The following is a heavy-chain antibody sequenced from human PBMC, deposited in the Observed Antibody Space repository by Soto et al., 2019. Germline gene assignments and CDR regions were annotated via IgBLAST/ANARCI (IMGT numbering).Heavy chain of an antibody. D-gene: IGHD6-13*01. V-gene: IGHV4-59*01. CDR3: AGAYSSSWYGVKGYNWFDP. CDR2: IYYSVST. J-gene: IGHJ5*02. CDR1: GGSISSYY. Sequence: SETLSLTCTVSGGSISSYYWSWIRQPPGKGLEWIGYIYYSVSTNYNPSLKSRVTISVDTSKNQFSLKLSSVTAADTAVYYCAGAYSSSWYGVKGYNWFDPWGQGTPVTVSS.